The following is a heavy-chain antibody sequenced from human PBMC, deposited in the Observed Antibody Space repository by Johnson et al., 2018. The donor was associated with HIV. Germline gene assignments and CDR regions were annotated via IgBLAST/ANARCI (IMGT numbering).Heavy chain of an antibody. CDR1: GFTFTNFW. CDR2: IKQDGSEK. V-gene: IGHV3-7*04. Sequence: VQLVESGGGLVQPGGSLRLSCAASGFTFTNFWMSWVRQAPGKGLEWVADIKQDGSEKYYLDPVKGRFTISRDNARKSLYLQMNNLRAEDTAVYYCARAPHDAFDVWGQGTMVTVSS. J-gene: IGHJ3*01. CDR3: ARAPHDAFDV.